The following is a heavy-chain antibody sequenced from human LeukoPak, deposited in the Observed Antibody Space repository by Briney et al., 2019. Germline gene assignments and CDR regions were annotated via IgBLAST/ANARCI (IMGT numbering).Heavy chain of an antibody. Sequence: GESLKISCKGSGYSFTSYWIGWVRQMPGKGLEWMGIIYPGDSDTRYSPSFQGQVTISADKSISTAYLQWSSLKASDTAMYYCARLRIWSGYLDAFDIWGQGTMVTVSS. V-gene: IGHV5-51*01. D-gene: IGHD3-3*01. CDR3: ARLRIWSGYLDAFDI. J-gene: IGHJ3*02. CDR1: GYSFTSYW. CDR2: IYPGDSDT.